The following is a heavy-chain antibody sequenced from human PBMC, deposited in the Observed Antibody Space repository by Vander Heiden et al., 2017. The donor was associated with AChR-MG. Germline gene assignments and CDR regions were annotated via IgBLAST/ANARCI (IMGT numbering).Heavy chain of an antibody. CDR2: ISSSGGSR. J-gene: IGHJ4*02. V-gene: IGHV3-23*01. Sequence: ELQRLDSGGGLVQPAGSLRHSCAASGFTFSSYAMSRVRQASGKGLERVSAISSSGGSRYYADSVKGRFTISRDNSKNTLYLQMNSLRAEDTAVYYCAIRNGAVAGPHFDYWGQGTLVTVSS. CDR1: GFTFSSYA. D-gene: IGHD6-19*01. CDR3: AIRNGAVAGPHFDY.